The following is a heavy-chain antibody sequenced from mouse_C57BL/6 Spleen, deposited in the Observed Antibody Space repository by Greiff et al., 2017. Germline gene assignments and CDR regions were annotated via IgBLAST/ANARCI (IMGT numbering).Heavy chain of an antibody. CDR1: GYTFTDYE. Sequence: VKVVESGAELVRPGASVTLSCKASGYTFTDYEMHWVKQTPVHGLEWIGAIDPETGGTAYNQKFKGKAILTADKSSSTAYMELRSLTSEDSAVYYCTRLGVTTVVFDYWGQGTTLTVSS. CDR3: TRLGVTTVVFDY. CDR2: IDPETGGT. D-gene: IGHD1-1*01. J-gene: IGHJ2*01. V-gene: IGHV1-15*01.